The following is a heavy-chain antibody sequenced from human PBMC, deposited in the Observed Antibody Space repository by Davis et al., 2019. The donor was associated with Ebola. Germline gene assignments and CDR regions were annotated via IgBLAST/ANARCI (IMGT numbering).Heavy chain of an antibody. V-gene: IGHV3-23*01. Sequence: PGGSLRLSCAASGFIFSTYAMSWVRQAPGKGLEWVSAISGSGGSTYYADSLKGRFTISRDNAKNSLYLQMDGLRVEDTAVYYCASGLDYWGQGSLVTVSS. CDR2: ISGSGGST. J-gene: IGHJ4*02. D-gene: IGHD5-12*01. CDR1: GFIFSTYA. CDR3: ASGLDY.